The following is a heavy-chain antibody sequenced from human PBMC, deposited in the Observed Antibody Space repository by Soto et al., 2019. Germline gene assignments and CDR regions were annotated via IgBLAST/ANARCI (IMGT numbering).Heavy chain of an antibody. Sequence: PSETLSLTCAVYGGSFSGYYWSWIRQPPGKGLEWIGEINHSGSTNYNPSLKSRVTISVDTSKNQFSLKLSSVTAADTAVYYCARGSEVGVTTYWGQGTRVTVSS. CDR3: ARGSEVGVTTY. D-gene: IGHD4-17*01. CDR1: GGSFSGYY. CDR2: INHSGST. V-gene: IGHV4-34*01. J-gene: IGHJ4*02.